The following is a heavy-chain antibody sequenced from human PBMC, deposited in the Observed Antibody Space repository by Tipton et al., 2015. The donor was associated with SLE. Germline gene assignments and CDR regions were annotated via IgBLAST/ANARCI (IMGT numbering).Heavy chain of an antibody. V-gene: IGHV4-4*07. CDR3: ARAVDGAYYYDSSGQGWFDP. J-gene: IGHJ5*02. D-gene: IGHD3-22*01. Sequence: TLSLTCTVSGGSLSSYYWSWIRQPAGKGLEWIGRIYASGSTEYNPSLKSRVTISVDTAKNQLSLKLSSVTAADTAVYYCARAVDGAYYYDSSGQGWFDPWGQGTLVTVSS. CDR2: IYASGST. CDR1: GGSLSSYY.